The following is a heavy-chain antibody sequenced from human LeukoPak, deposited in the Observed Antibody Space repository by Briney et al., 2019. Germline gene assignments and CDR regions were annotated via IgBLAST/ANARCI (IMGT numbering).Heavy chain of an antibody. Sequence: SETLSLTCAVYGGSFSGYYWSWIRQPPGKGLEWIGEINHSGSTNYNPSLKSRVTISVDTSKNQFSLKLSSVTAADTAVYYCARFSGELGFDYWGQGTLVTVSS. V-gene: IGHV4-34*01. CDR3: ARFSGELGFDY. D-gene: IGHD1-26*01. CDR2: INHSGST. J-gene: IGHJ4*02. CDR1: GGSFSGYY.